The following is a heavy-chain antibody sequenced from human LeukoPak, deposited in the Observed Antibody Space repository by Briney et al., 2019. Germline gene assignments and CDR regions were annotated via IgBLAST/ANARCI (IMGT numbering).Heavy chain of an antibody. Sequence: SETLSLTCTVSGGSISSSSYYWGWIRQPPGKGLEWIGSIYYSGSTYYNPSLKSRVTISVDTSKNQFSLKLSSVTAADTAVYYCAKHYMGSSYNRGLDYWGQGTLVTVFS. CDR3: AKHYMGSSYNRGLDY. CDR1: GGSISSSSYY. J-gene: IGHJ4*02. CDR2: IYYSGST. D-gene: IGHD3-10*01. V-gene: IGHV4-39*01.